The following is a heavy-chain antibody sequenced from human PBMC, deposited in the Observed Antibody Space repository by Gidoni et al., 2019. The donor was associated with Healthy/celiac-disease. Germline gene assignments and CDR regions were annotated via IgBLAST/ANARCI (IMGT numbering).Heavy chain of an antibody. CDR3: ARALGNYYDSSVQWFDP. Sequence: QVQLVESGGGVVQPGRSLSLSCAASGFTFSSSAMPWVRQAPGKGLEWVAVISYDGSNKYYADSVKGRFTISRDKSKNTLYLQMNSLRAEDTAVYYCARALGNYYDSSVQWFDPWGQGTLVTVSS. V-gene: IGHV3-30-3*01. J-gene: IGHJ5*02. D-gene: IGHD3-22*01. CDR1: GFTFSSSA. CDR2: ISYDGSNK.